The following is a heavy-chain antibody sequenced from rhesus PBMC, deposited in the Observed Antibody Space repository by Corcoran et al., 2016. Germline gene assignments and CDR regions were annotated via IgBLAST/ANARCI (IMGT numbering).Heavy chain of an antibody. D-gene: IGHD3-3*01. CDR1: GYSISSGYG. CDR3: ARAGGFWTGFYGLDS. V-gene: IGHV4-122*02. J-gene: IGHJ6*01. CDR2: ISYSGST. Sequence: QLQLQESGPGLVKPSETLSLTCAVSGYSISSGYGWSWIRQSPGKGLVWIGYISYSGSTSYNPSLKSGCTISWGTSKNHFSLKLSSVTAADTAVYYCARAGGFWTGFYGLDSWGQGVVVTVSS.